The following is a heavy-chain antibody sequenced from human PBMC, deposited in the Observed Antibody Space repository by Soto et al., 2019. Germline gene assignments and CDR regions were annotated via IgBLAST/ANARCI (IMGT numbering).Heavy chain of an antibody. D-gene: IGHD5-18*01. J-gene: IGHJ4*02. Sequence: QVQLQESGPGLVKPSETLSLTCTVSGGSISNYYWSWIRQPAGKGLEWIGHIYTIGSTNYNSSLNSRVTMSIDTSRNQLSLKLTSVTAADTAVYYCARVRYSYGPLDYWGQGTLVTVSS. CDR2: IYTIGST. CDR1: GGSISNYY. V-gene: IGHV4-4*07. CDR3: ARVRYSYGPLDY.